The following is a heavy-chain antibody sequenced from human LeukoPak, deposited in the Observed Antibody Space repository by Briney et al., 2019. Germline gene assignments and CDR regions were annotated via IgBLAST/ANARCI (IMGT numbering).Heavy chain of an antibody. V-gene: IGHV1-69*13. Sequence: ASVKVSCKASGGTFSSYAISWVRQAPGQGLEWMGGIIPIFGTANYAQKFQGRVTITADESTSTAHMELSSLRSEDTAVYYCARGYVRGSSWVGYYYYMDVWGKGTTVTISS. D-gene: IGHD6-13*01. CDR2: IIPIFGTA. CDR1: GGTFSSYA. J-gene: IGHJ6*03. CDR3: ARGYVRGSSWVGYYYYMDV.